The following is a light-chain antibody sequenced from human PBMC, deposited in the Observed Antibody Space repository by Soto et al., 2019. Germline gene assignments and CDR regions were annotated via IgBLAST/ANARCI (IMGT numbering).Light chain of an antibody. CDR2: NVS. V-gene: IGKV3-11*01. CDR3: QQRISWPLS. Sequence: EIVLTQSPATLSLSPGERATLSCRASQSVSSYLAWYQQKPGQSPRLLIYNVSNRATGIPARFSGSESETDFTLTIGSLEPEDFAVYYCQQRISWPLSFGGGTKVEI. CDR1: QSVSSY. J-gene: IGKJ4*01.